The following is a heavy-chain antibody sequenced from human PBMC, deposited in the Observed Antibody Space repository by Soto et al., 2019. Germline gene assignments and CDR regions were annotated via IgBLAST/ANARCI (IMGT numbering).Heavy chain of an antibody. CDR2: INWNGGST. V-gene: IGHV3-20*04. Sequence: GGSLRLSCAASGFTFDDYGMSWVRQGPGKGLEWVSGINWNGGSTDYADSVKGRFTISRDNAKNSLYLQMNSLRAEDTALYYWARDRGYNLFDPWGQGTLVTVSS. CDR1: GFTFDDYG. CDR3: ARDRGYNLFDP. J-gene: IGHJ5*02. D-gene: IGHD1-1*01.